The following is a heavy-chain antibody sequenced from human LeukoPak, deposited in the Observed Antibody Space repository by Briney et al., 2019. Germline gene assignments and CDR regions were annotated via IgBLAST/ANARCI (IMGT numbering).Heavy chain of an antibody. CDR1: GFSFSSSG. Sequence: GGSLRLSCAASGFSFSSSGMHWFRQAPGKGLEWVTYIWFDGSNKNYLDSVKGRFTVSRDNSRNTLYLQMNSLRSEDTAVYYCAGDFAPGSCDYWGQGTLVTVSP. CDR3: AGDFAPGSCDY. V-gene: IGHV3-30*02. J-gene: IGHJ4*02. CDR2: IWFDGSNK.